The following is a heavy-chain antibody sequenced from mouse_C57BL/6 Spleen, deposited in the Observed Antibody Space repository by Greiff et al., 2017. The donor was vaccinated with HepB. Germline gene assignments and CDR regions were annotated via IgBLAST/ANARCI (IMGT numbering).Heavy chain of an antibody. J-gene: IGHJ4*01. CDR2: IWGDGGT. D-gene: IGHD1-1*01. V-gene: IGHV2-3*01. CDR3: AKGGSPYAMDY. CDR1: GFSFTSYG. Sequence: VQRVESGPGLVAPSQSLSITCTVSGFSFTSYGVSWVRQPPGKGLEWLGVIWGDGGTNNHSALISRLSISKDNSKSQVFIKLNSLQTDDTATYYCAKGGSPYAMDYWGQGTSVTVSS.